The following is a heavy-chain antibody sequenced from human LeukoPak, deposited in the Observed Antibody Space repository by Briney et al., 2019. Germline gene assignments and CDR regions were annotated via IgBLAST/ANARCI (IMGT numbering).Heavy chain of an antibody. D-gene: IGHD6-13*01. CDR2: IIPIFGTA. Sequence: ASVKVSCKASGGTFSSYAISWVRQAPGQGLEWMGGIIPIFGTANYAQKFQGRVTVTTDESTSTAYMELSSLRSEDTAVYYCASVENSSSWYNWFDPWGQGTLVTVSS. J-gene: IGHJ5*02. V-gene: IGHV1-69*05. CDR1: GGTFSSYA. CDR3: ASVENSSSWYNWFDP.